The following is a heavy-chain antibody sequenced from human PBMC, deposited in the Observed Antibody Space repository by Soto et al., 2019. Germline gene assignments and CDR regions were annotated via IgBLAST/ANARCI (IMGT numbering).Heavy chain of an antibody. J-gene: IGHJ6*02. CDR1: GFTFSNDW. V-gene: IGHV3-15*07. D-gene: IGHD2-2*01. Sequence: GGSLRLSCAASGFTFSNDWMNWVRQAPGKGLEWVGRIKSKTDGGTTDYAAPVKGRFTISRDDSKNTLYLQMNSLKTEDTAVYYCTTSPWGYCSSTSCYYYYGMDVWGQGTTVTVS. CDR2: IKSKTDGGTT. CDR3: TTSPWGYCSSTSCYYYYGMDV.